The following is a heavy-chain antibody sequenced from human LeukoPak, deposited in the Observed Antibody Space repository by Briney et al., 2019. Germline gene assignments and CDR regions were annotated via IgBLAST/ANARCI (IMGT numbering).Heavy chain of an antibody. CDR2: ISYDGSNK. D-gene: IGHD2-2*01. CDR1: GFTFSSYG. V-gene: IGHV3-30*18. Sequence: GGSLRLSCAASGFTFSSYGVHWVRQAPGKGLEWVAVISYDGSNKYYADSVKGRFTISRDNSKNTLYLQMNSLRAEDTAVYYCAKCKVPAATYYYYYYGMDVWGKGTTVTVSS. CDR3: AKCKVPAATYYYYYYGMDV. J-gene: IGHJ6*04.